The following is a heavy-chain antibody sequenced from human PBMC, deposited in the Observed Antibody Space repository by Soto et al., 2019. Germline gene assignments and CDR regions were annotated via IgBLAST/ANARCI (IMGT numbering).Heavy chain of an antibody. J-gene: IGHJ6*02. CDR3: AREQGSVYYYGMDV. D-gene: IGHD3-10*01. Sequence: QVQLVQSGAEEKKPGASVKVSCKASGYTFTSYAMHWVRQAPGQRLEWMGWINAGNGNTKYSQKFQGRVTITRDTSASTAYMELSSLRSEDTAVYYCAREQGSVYYYGMDVWGQGTTVTVSS. V-gene: IGHV1-3*05. CDR1: GYTFTSYA. CDR2: INAGNGNT.